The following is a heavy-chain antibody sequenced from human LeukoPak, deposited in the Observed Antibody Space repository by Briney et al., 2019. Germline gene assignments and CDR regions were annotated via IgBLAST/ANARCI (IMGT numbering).Heavy chain of an antibody. J-gene: IGHJ4*02. CDR2: IKQDGGQI. CDR3: ARGNWNYKYYFDY. CDR1: EFTFSSYW. D-gene: IGHD1-7*01. V-gene: IGHV3-7*03. Sequence: GGSLRLSCAASEFTFSSYWMSWVRQAPGKGLEWVANIKQDGGQIYYLESVKGRFTISRDNAKNSLYLQMNSLRAEDTAVYYCARGNWNYKYYFDYWGQGTLVTVSS.